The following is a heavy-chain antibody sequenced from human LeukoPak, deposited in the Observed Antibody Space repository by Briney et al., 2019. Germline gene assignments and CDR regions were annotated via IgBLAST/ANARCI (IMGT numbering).Heavy chain of an antibody. CDR3: ARQGRSPSYLGDPDY. D-gene: IGHD3-16*01. J-gene: IGHJ4*02. Sequence: SETLSLTCTVSGGSISSSSYYWGWIRQPPGKGLEWIGSIYYSARTYYSPSLKSRVTISVDTSKNQFSLKLSSVTAADTAVYYCARQGRSPSYLGDPDYWGQGTLVTVSS. CDR2: IYYSART. CDR1: GGSISSSSYY. V-gene: IGHV4-39*01.